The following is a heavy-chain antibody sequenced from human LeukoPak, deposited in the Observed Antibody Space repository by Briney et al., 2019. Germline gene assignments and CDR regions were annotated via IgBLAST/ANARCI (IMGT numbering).Heavy chain of an antibody. J-gene: IGHJ4*02. CDR2: MNPNSGNT. Sequence: ASVKVSCKASGYTFTSYDINWVRQATGQGLEWMGWMNPNSGNTGYAQKFQGRVTITRNTSISTAYMELSSLRSEDTAVYYCARSFGYCSSTSCHGDYWGQGTLVTVSS. CDR3: ARSFGYCSSTSCHGDY. V-gene: IGHV1-8*03. CDR1: GYTFTSYD. D-gene: IGHD2-2*01.